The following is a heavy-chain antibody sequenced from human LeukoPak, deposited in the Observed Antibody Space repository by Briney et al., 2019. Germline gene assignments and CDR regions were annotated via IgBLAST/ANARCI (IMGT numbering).Heavy chain of an antibody. D-gene: IGHD5-12*01. CDR2: IYHSGST. J-gene: IGHJ4*02. Sequence: SGTLSLTCAVSGGSISSSNWWSWVRQPPGKGLEWIGEIYHSGSTNYNPSLKSRVTISVDKSKNQFSLKLSSVTAADTAVYYCARVNGGKWLRLFDYWGQGTLVTVSS. V-gene: IGHV4-4*02. CDR1: GGSISSSNW. CDR3: ARVNGGKWLRLFDY.